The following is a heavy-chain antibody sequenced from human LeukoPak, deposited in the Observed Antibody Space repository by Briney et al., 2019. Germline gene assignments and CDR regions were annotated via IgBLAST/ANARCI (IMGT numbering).Heavy chain of an antibody. V-gene: IGHV3-30*02. CDR1: GFSFSSYG. CDR3: ATGDKQLVFKRRKGGFDP. J-gene: IGHJ5*02. CDR2: IGYDGSNK. Sequence: PGGSLRLSCAASGFSFSSYGMHWVRQAPGKGPEWVAFIGYDGSNKYHADSVKGRFTISRDNSKNTLYLQMNSLRTEDTAVYYCATGDKQLVFKRRKGGFDPWGQGTLVTVSS. D-gene: IGHD6-13*01.